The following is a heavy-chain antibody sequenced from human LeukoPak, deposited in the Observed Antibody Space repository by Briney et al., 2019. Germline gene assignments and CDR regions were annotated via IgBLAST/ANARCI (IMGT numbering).Heavy chain of an antibody. Sequence: ASVKVSCKASGGTFSSYAISWVRQAPEQGLEWMGGIIPIFGTANYAQKLQGRVTMTTDTSTSTAYMELRSLRSDDTAVYYCARARLFLGYSSGWPEWGGDYWGQGTLVTVSS. V-gene: IGHV1-69*05. J-gene: IGHJ4*02. CDR3: ARARLFLGYSSGWPEWGGDY. D-gene: IGHD6-19*01. CDR2: IIPIFGTA. CDR1: GGTFSSYA.